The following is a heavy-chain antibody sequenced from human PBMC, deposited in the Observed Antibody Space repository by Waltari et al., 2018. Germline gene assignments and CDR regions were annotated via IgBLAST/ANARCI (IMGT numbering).Heavy chain of an antibody. CDR3: TGIVGATRAVDI. CDR2: IYYSGST. V-gene: IGHV4-39*07. J-gene: IGHJ3*02. CDR1: GGSISSSSYY. D-gene: IGHD1-26*01. Sequence: QLQLQESGPGLVKPSETLSLTCTVSGGSISSSSYYWGWIRQPPGKGLEWIGSIYYSGSTDYNPALKCRVTISVETSKNQFSPKLSSVTAADTAVYYCTGIVGATRAVDIWGQGTMVTVSS.